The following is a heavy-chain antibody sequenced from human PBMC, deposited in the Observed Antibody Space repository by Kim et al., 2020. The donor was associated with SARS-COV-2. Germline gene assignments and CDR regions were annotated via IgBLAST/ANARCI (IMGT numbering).Heavy chain of an antibody. CDR3: ARDHPLPDY. Sequence: GGSLRLSCAASGFTFSSYAMHWVRQAPGKGLEWVAVISYDGSNKYYADSVKGRFTISRDNSKNTLYLQMNSLSAEDTAVYYCARDHPLPDYWGQGTLVTVSS. J-gene: IGHJ4*02. V-gene: IGHV3-30-3*01. CDR2: ISYDGSNK. CDR1: GFTFSSYA.